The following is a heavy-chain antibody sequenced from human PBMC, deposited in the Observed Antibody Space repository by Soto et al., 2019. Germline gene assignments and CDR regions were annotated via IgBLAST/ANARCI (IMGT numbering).Heavy chain of an antibody. J-gene: IGHJ6*02. CDR3: ARGPADLLGQLAPRPDYYYYYGMDV. CDR1: GGTFSSYA. CDR2: IIPIFGTA. Sequence: QVQLVQSGAEVKKPGSSVKVSCKASGGTFSSYAISWVRQAPGQGLEWMGGIIPIFGTANYAQKFQGRVTITADESTSTAYMELSSLRSEDTAVYYCARGPADLLGQLAPRPDYYYYYGMDVWGQGTTVTVSS. V-gene: IGHV1-69*12. D-gene: IGHD1-1*01.